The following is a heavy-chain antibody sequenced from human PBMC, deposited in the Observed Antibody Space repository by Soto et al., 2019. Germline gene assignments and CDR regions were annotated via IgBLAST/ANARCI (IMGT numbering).Heavy chain of an antibody. CDR3: ARRGYSSSWYYYYYYGMDV. CDR2: MNPNSGNT. J-gene: IGHJ6*02. CDR1: GYTFTSYD. Sequence: QVQLVQSGAEVKKPGASVKVSCKASGYTFTSYDINWVRQATGQGLEWMGWMNPNSGNTGYAQKFQGRATMTRNTSISTAYMELSRLTSEDTAVSYCARRGYSSSWYYYYYYGMDVWGQGTTVTVSS. V-gene: IGHV1-8*01. D-gene: IGHD6-13*01.